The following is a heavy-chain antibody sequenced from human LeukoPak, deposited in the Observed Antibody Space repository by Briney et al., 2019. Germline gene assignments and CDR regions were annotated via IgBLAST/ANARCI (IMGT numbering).Heavy chain of an antibody. V-gene: IGHV4-59*01. CDR3: ARARYDSSGSPLDY. CDR1: GGSLSSYY. Sequence: SETLSLTCTVSGGSLSSYYWSWIRQPPGKGLEWIGYIYYSGSTNYNPSLKSRVTISVDTSKNQFSLKLSSVTAADTAVYYCARARYDSSGSPLDYWGQGTLVTVSS. J-gene: IGHJ4*02. CDR2: IYYSGST. D-gene: IGHD3-22*01.